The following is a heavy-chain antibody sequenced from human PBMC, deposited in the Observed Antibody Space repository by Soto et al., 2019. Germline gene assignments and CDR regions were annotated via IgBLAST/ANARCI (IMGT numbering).Heavy chain of an antibody. CDR1: GFTFSSYS. Sequence: QVHLVESGGGVVQPGRSLRLSCVASGFTFSSYSMHWVRQAPGKGLEWVAVISYDGTKKYHAESVKGRLAISRDNSNSTLFLQMSTLRAEVTAVYYCARGAGGTYFQHWGQGTLVTVSS. J-gene: IGHJ1*01. CDR3: ARGAGGTYFQH. D-gene: IGHD2-15*01. V-gene: IGHV3-30*09. CDR2: ISYDGTKK.